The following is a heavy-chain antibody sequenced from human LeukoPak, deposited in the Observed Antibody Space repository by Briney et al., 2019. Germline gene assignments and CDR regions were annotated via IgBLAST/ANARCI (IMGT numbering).Heavy chain of an antibody. D-gene: IGHD2-15*01. CDR3: ARWIPSGSSFDY. J-gene: IGHJ4*02. CDR1: GGSISSNY. Sequence: SETLSLTCTVSGGSISSNYWSWIRQPPGKGLEWIGYIYYSGSTYHNPSLKSRVTISAETSKNQFSLRLNSVTAADTAMYYCARWIPSGSSFDYWGQGNLVTVSS. V-gene: IGHV4-59*01. CDR2: IYYSGST.